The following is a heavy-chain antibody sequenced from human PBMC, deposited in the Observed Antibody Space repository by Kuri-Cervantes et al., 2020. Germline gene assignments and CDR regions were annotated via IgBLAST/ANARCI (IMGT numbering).Heavy chain of an antibody. V-gene: IGHV3-30*07. CDR1: GFTFSSYA. CDR3: ARDSRGRSNWFDP. J-gene: IGHJ5*02. Sequence: GESLKISCVASGFTFSSYAMHWVRQAPGKGLEWVAVISYDGSNKYYADSVKGRFTISRDNAKNSLSLQMNTLRADDTAVYYCARDSRGRSNWFDPWGQGTLVTVSS. D-gene: IGHD3-16*01. CDR2: ISYDGSNK.